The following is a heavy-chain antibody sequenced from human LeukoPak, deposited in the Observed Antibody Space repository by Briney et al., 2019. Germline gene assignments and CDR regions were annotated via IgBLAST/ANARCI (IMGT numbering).Heavy chain of an antibody. V-gene: IGHV3-7*01. CDR3: ARELRTFDS. CDR1: GFTFNSYW. D-gene: IGHD3-16*01. CDR2: IKHNGDEL. J-gene: IGHJ4*02. Sequence: PGGSLRPSCAASGFTFNSYWMTWVRQAPGKGLEWVANIKHNGDELNYVDSVEDRFTISRDNAKNSLYLHMTGLRAEDTAVYYCARELRTFDSWGQGTLVTVSS.